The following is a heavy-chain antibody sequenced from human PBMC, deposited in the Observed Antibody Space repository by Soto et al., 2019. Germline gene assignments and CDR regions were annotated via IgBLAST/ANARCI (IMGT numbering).Heavy chain of an antibody. CDR2: IYHSGST. Sequence: QVQLQESGPGLVKPSGTLSLTCAVSSGSISSSNWWSWVRQPPGKGLEWIGEIYHSGSTNYNPSLKSRVTISVDKSKNQFSRKLSSVTAADTAVYYCASRGITMVRGVIRGFDYWGQGTLVTVSS. J-gene: IGHJ4*02. D-gene: IGHD3-10*01. V-gene: IGHV4-4*02. CDR1: SGSISSSNW. CDR3: ASRGITMVRGVIRGFDY.